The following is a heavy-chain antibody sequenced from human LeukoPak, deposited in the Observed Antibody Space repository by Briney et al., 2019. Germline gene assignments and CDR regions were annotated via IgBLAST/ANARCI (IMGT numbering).Heavy chain of an antibody. CDR3: ARDGYNLGIDY. J-gene: IGHJ4*02. Sequence: PSETLSLTCTVSGGSISSYYWSWIRQPPGKGLEWIGYIYYSGSTNYNPSLKRRVTISVDTSKNQVSLKLSSVTAADTAVYYCARDGYNLGIDYWGQGTLVTVSS. V-gene: IGHV4-59*01. CDR1: GGSISSYY. D-gene: IGHD5-12*01. CDR2: IYYSGST.